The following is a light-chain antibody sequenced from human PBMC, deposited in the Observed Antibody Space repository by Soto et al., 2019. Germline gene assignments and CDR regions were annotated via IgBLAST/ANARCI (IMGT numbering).Light chain of an antibody. V-gene: IGLV1-40*01. CDR1: SSNIGAGYD. Sequence: QLVLTQPPSVSGAPGQRVTISCTGSSSNIGAGYDVHWCQQLPGTAPKLLIYGNINRPSGVPDRFSGSQSGTSASLAITGLQAEDETDYYCQSYDSSLIYVFGTGTKVTVL. CDR3: QSYDSSLIYV. CDR2: GNI. J-gene: IGLJ1*01.